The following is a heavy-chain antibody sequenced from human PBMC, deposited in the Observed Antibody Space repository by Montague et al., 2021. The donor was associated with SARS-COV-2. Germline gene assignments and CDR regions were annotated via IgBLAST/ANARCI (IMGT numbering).Heavy chain of an antibody. J-gene: IGHJ6*02. CDR3: ARVGVGTMVRGVIPAYYYYGVDV. V-gene: IGHV4-61*02. CDR2: IHTSGST. Sequence: TLSLTCTVSGGSISSGSYYWSWIRQPAGKGLEWIGRIHTSGSTNYNPSLKSRVTISVDTSKDQFSLKLSSVTAADTAVYYCARVGVGTMVRGVIPAYYYYGVDVWGQGTTVTVSS. CDR1: GGSISSGSYY. D-gene: IGHD3-10*01.